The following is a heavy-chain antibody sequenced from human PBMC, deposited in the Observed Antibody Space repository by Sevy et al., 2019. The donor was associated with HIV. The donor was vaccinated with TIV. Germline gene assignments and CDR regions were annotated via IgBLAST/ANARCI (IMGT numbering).Heavy chain of an antibody. Sequence: SETLSLTCTASGGSISSYYWSWIRQPPGKGLEWVGYIYYSGSTNYNPTLKSRVTISVDTSKNQFSRKLSSVTAADTAVYYWARGRDYPAYWGQGTLVTVSS. D-gene: IGHD5-12*01. J-gene: IGHJ4*02. CDR1: GGSISSYY. V-gene: IGHV4-59*01. CDR3: ARGRDYPAY. CDR2: IYYSGST.